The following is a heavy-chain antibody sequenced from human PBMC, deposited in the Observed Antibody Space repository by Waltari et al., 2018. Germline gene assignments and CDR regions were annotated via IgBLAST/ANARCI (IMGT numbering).Heavy chain of an antibody. V-gene: IGHV1-69-2*01. CDR2: VDPEDGET. D-gene: IGHD5-12*01. CDR1: GGTFSSYA. CDR3: ATGLREVLDY. Sequence: VQLVQSGAEVKKPGSSVKVSCKASGGTFSSYAISWVRQAPGKGLEWMGRVDPEDGETIYAEKFQGRVTITADTSTDTAYMELSSLRSEDTAVYYCATGLREVLDYWGQGTLVTVSS. J-gene: IGHJ4*02.